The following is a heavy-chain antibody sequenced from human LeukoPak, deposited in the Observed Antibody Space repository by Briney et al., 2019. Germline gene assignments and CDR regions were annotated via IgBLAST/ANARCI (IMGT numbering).Heavy chain of an antibody. Sequence: SETLSLTCAVYGGSFSGYYWSWIRQPPGKGLEWIGEINHSGSTNYNPSLKSRVTISVDTSKNQFSLKLSSVTAADTAVYYCARGLQIAARQYYYYGMDVWGQGTTVTVSS. CDR1: GGSFSGYY. V-gene: IGHV4-34*01. CDR2: INHSGST. D-gene: IGHD6-6*01. J-gene: IGHJ6*02. CDR3: ARGLQIAARQYYYYGMDV.